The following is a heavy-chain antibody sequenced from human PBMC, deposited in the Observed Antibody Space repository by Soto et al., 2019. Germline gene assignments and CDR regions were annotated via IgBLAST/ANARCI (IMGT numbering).Heavy chain of an antibody. D-gene: IGHD3-16*01. V-gene: IGHV3-74*01. CDR1: GFTFSSYW. J-gene: IGHJ6*03. Sequence: EVQLVESGGGLVQPGGSLRLSCAASGFTFSSYWMHWVRQAPGKGLVWVSRINSDGSSTSYADSVKGRFTISRDNAKNTLYLQMNSLSAEDTAVYYCARVSGIWEYYYMDVWGKGTTVTVSS. CDR3: ARVSGIWEYYYMDV. CDR2: INSDGSST.